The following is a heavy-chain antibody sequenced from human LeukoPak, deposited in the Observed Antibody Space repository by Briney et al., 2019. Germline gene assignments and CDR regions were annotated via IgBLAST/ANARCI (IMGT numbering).Heavy chain of an antibody. CDR1: GGSFSGYY. V-gene: IGHV4-34*01. CDR3: ARHDSYYYDSSGYPLFDY. D-gene: IGHD3-22*01. J-gene: IGHJ4*02. Sequence: SETLSLTCAVYGGSFSGYYWSWIRQPPGKGLEWIGEINHSGSTNYNPSLKSRVAISVDTSKNQFSLKLSSVTAADTAVYYCARHDSYYYDSSGYPLFDYWGQGTLVTVSS. CDR2: INHSGST.